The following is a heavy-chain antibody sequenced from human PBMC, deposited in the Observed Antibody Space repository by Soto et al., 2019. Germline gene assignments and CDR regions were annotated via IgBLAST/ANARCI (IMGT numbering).Heavy chain of an antibody. CDR2: IIPMSATT. Sequence: QVQLVQSGAEVKKPGSSVKVSCKASGGTISNYAINWVRQAPGQGLEWMGGIIPMSATTNYAGRFQGRVTMTADESTNTSYMELSSLGYDDTAVFYCTTDKGGRRGYSGFDAFDYWGQGTLVTVSS. V-gene: IGHV1-69*01. D-gene: IGHD5-12*01. CDR3: TTDKGGRRGYSGFDAFDY. J-gene: IGHJ4*02. CDR1: GGTISNYA.